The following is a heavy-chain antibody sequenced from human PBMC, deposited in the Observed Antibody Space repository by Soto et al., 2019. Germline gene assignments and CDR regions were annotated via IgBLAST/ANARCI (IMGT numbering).Heavy chain of an antibody. J-gene: IGHJ4*02. V-gene: IGHV3-23*01. CDR3: AKGPDQPFDY. Sequence: HPGGSLRLSCAASGFTFSSYVMSWVRQAPGKGLEWVSAIRASGESTYYADSVKGRFTTSRDNSKNTLYLEMNSLTAEDTAVFYCAKGPDQPFDYWGQGTLVTVSS. CDR1: GFTFSSYV. CDR2: IRASGEST.